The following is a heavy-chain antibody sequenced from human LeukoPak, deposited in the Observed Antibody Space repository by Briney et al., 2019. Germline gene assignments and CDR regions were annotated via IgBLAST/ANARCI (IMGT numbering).Heavy chain of an antibody. Sequence: SETLSLTCTVSGGSISSYYWSWIRQPPGKGLEWIGYIYYSGSTNYNPSLKSRVTISVDTSKNQFSLKLSSVTAADTAVYYCARGPYYYDSSGYYHSLWGQGTLVTVSS. CDR1: GGSISSYY. CDR2: IYYSGST. J-gene: IGHJ4*02. V-gene: IGHV4-59*01. D-gene: IGHD3-22*01. CDR3: ARGPYYYDSSGYYHSL.